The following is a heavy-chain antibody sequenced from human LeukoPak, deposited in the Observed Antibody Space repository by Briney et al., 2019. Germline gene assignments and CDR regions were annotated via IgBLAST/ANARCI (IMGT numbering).Heavy chain of an antibody. Sequence: SETLSLTCTVYGGSISNYYWSWIRQPAGKGLEWIGRIYTTGSTNYNPSLKSRVTMSVDTSKNQFSLNLSSVTAADTAVYYCARDSYGGILDFWGQGTLVTVSS. V-gene: IGHV4-4*07. CDR3: ARDSYGGILDF. J-gene: IGHJ4*02. CDR1: GGSISNYY. D-gene: IGHD4-23*01. CDR2: IYTTGST.